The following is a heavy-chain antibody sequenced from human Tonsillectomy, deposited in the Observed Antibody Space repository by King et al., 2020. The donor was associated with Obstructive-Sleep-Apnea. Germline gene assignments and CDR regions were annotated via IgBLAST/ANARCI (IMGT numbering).Heavy chain of an antibody. CDR3: ARDSFGMDV. J-gene: IGHJ6*02. CDR1: GFIFSTYA. Sequence: VQLVESGGGVVQPGRSLRLSCAASGFIFSTYAMHWVRQAPGKGLEWVAVISYDGSNKYYADSVKGQFTISRDNSKNTLYLQMNSLRAEDTAVYYCARDSFGMDVWGQGTTVTVSS. V-gene: IGHV3-30*04. CDR2: ISYDGSNK.